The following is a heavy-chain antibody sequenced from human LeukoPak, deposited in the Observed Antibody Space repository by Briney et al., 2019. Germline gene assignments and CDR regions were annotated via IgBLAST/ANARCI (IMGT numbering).Heavy chain of an antibody. J-gene: IGHJ4*02. CDR2: IGFDESNE. CDR1: GFTFSSYD. D-gene: IGHD5-12*01. CDR3: ARVTYYDSLYYFDY. V-gene: IGHV3-33*08. Sequence: GGSLRLSCAASGFTFSSYDMHWVRQAPGKGLEWVAVIGFDESNEYYADSVKGRFTISRDNSKNTLYLQMNSLRAEDTALYYCARVTYYDSLYYFDYWGQGTLVTVSS.